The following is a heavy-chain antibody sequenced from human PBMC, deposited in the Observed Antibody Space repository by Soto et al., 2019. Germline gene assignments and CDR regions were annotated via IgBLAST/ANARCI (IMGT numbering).Heavy chain of an antibody. Sequence: GGSLRLSCAASGITFSSFAMNWVRQAPGKGLEWVSTITFTGVSTYYVDSVKGRFTISRDNSKNTLYLQMNSLRAEDTAIYYCAKGWQGFDTWGHGTLVTVSS. J-gene: IGHJ5*01. CDR1: GITFSSFA. CDR2: ITFTGVST. D-gene: IGHD6-13*01. V-gene: IGHV3-23*01. CDR3: AKGWQGFDT.